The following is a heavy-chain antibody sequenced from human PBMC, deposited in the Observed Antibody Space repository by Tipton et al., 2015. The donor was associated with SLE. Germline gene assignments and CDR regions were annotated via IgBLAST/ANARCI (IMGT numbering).Heavy chain of an antibody. V-gene: IGHV4-31*03. J-gene: IGHJ6*02. CDR2: MFYGANA. D-gene: IGHD3-10*01. CDR3: ARQRLRLLSPLDA. Sequence: TLSLTCTVSGDSINYGGHYWSWIRQHPGKGLEWIGYMFYGANAYYNPSLKSRVTISVDTSKNHFSLELTSVTAADTAVYYCARQRLRLLSPLDAWGQGTTVTVS. CDR1: GDSINYGGHY.